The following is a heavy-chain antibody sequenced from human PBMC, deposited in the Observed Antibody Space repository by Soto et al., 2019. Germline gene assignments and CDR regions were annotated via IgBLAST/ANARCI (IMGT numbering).Heavy chain of an antibody. CDR2: INVDNGET. CDR3: ARWISGGYSDWFDP. Sequence: QVQLVQSGAEVKKPGASVKVSCKASGYNFMRYGFTWVRQAPGQGLEWMGWINVDNGETKYPQKIQGRVTMTTDTCTSTVYMELRSLTSDATAVYYCARWISGGYSDWFDPWGHGTLVTVSS. V-gene: IGHV1-18*04. J-gene: IGHJ5*02. CDR1: GYNFMRYG. D-gene: IGHD1-26*01.